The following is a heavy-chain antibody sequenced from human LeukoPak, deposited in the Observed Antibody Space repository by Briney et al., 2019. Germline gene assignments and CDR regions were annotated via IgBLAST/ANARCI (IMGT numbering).Heavy chain of an antibody. V-gene: IGHV4-34*01. CDR1: GGSFSGYY. D-gene: IGHD3-10*01. CDR3: ARGQAPSMVRGVIDWFDP. CDR2: INHSGST. Sequence: SETLSLTCAVYGGSFSGYYWSWIRQPPGKGLEWIGDINHSGSTNYNPSLKSRVTISVDTSKNQFSLKLSSVTAADTAVYYCARGQAPSMVRGVIDWFDPWGQGTLVTVSS. J-gene: IGHJ5*02.